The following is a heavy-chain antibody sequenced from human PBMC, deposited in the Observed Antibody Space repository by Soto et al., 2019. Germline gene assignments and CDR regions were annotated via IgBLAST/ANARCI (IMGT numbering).Heavy chain of an antibody. CDR1: GFTFSSYS. J-gene: IGHJ4*02. V-gene: IGHV3-48*01. CDR3: ARAVYSGYDSPIDY. D-gene: IGHD5-12*01. Sequence: GGSLRLSCAASGFTFSSYSMNWVRQAPGKGLEWVSYISSSSSTIYYADSVKGRFTISRDNAKNSLYLQMNSLRAEDTAVYYCARAVYSGYDSPIDYWGQGTLVTVSS. CDR2: ISSSSSTI.